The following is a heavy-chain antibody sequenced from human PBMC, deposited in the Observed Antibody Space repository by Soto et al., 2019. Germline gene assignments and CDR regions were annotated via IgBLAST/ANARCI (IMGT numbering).Heavy chain of an antibody. Sequence: EVQLVESGGGLVQPGGSLRLSCAASGFTSSSYWIHWVRQAPGKGLVWVSRISNDGSSTNYADSVKGRFTISRDNAKNTVYLQMNSLRAEDTAVYYCARDTYYYDISDHFSADAFDIWGQGTMVTVSS. J-gene: IGHJ3*02. CDR2: ISNDGSST. V-gene: IGHV3-74*01. CDR3: ARDTYYYDISDHFSADAFDI. CDR1: GFTSSSYW. D-gene: IGHD3-22*01.